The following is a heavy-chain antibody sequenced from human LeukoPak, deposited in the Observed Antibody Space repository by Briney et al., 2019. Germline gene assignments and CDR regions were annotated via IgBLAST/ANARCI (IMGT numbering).Heavy chain of an antibody. CDR1: GFTFSSYW. Sequence: GGSLRLSCAASGFTFSSYWMSWVRQAPGKGLEWVANIKQDGSEKYYVDSVKGRFTISRDNAKNSLYLQMNSLRAEDTAVYYCARVSRFPSGSYSMSGGHFDYWGQGTLVTVSS. J-gene: IGHJ4*02. CDR3: ARVSRFPSGSYSMSGGHFDY. CDR2: IKQDGSEK. V-gene: IGHV3-7*01. D-gene: IGHD1-26*01.